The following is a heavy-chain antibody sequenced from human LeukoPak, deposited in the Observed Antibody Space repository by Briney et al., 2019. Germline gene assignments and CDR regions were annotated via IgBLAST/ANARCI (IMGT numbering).Heavy chain of an antibody. CDR1: GFTFSSYG. CDR2: IWYDGSNK. V-gene: IGHV3-33*01. CDR3: ARAGELRSSFDY. Sequence: TGRSLRLSCAASGFTFSSYGMHWVRQAPGKGLEWVAVIWYDGSNKYYADSVKGRFTISRDNSKNTLYLQMNSLRAEDTAVYYCARAGELRSSFDYWVQGTLVTVSS. J-gene: IGHJ4*02. D-gene: IGHD4-17*01.